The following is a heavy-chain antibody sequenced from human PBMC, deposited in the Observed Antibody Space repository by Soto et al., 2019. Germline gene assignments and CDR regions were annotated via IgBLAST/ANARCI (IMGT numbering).Heavy chain of an antibody. CDR2: IYYSGST. D-gene: IGHD3-9*01. V-gene: IGHV4-39*01. J-gene: IGHJ5*02. CDR3: ARRAGGYDILTQNWFDP. Sequence: SETLSLTCTVSGGSISSSSYYWGWIRQPPGKGLEWIGSIYYSGSTYYNPSLKSRVTISVDTSKNQFSLKLSSVTAADTAVYYCARRAGGYDILTQNWFDPWGQGTLVTVSS. CDR1: GGSISSSSYY.